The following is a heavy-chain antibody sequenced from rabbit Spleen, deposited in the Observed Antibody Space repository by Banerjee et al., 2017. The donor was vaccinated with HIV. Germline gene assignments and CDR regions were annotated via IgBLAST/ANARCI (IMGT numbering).Heavy chain of an antibody. J-gene: IGHJ3*01. CDR1: GFTLSSYY. CDR2: IDPVFGIT. D-gene: IGHD4-1*01. CDR3: ARDLTGVIGWNFGW. V-gene: IGHV1S7*01. Sequence: HLKESGGGLVQPGGSLKLSCTASGFTLSSYYMNWVRQAPGKGLEWIGYIDPVFGITYYASWVNGRFSISRENAQNTVFLQMTSLTAADTATYFCARDLTGVIGWNFGWWGQGTLVTVS.